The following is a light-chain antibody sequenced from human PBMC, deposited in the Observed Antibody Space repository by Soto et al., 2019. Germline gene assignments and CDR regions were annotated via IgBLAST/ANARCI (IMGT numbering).Light chain of an antibody. CDR2: DAS. V-gene: IGKV3-11*01. CDR1: QSVSSY. Sequence: EIVLTQSPATLSLSPGERATLSCRASQSVSSYLALYQQKPGQAPRLLIYDASNRATGIPARFSGSGSGTDFTLTISSLDPEDFAVYYCQQRSNWPPGVTFGPGAKVDIK. J-gene: IGKJ3*01. CDR3: QQRSNWPPGVT.